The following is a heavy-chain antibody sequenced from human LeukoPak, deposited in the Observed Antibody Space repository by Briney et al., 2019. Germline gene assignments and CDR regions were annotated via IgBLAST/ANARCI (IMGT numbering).Heavy chain of an antibody. CDR1: GDSISDYY. CDR3: ARYQKGGGAFDF. J-gene: IGHJ3*01. V-gene: IGHV4-59*01. D-gene: IGHD2-2*01. CDR2: IYSSGST. Sequence: PSETLSLTCTVSGDSISDYYWGWIRQPPGKGPEWIGYIYSSGSTNYSPSLKSRVAISVDTSKNQFSLNLNSVTAADTAMYYCARYQKGGGAFDFWGQGTMVTVSS.